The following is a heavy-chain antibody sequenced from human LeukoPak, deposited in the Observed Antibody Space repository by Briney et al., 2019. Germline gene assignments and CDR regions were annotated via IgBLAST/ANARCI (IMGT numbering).Heavy chain of an antibody. D-gene: IGHD6-13*01. CDR3: ARDPVVAAGTGVDI. CDR2: INPNSGGT. V-gene: IGHV1-2*02. J-gene: IGHJ3*02. CDR1: GYTFTSYG. Sequence: GASVKVSCKASGYTFTSYGISWVRQAPGQGLEWMGWINPNSGGTNYAQKFQGRVTMTRDTSISTAYMELSRLRSDDTAVYYCARDPVVAAGTGVDIWGQGTMVTVSS.